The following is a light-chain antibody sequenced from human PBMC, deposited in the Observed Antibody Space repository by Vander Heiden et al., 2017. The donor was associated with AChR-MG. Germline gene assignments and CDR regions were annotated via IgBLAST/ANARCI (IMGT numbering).Light chain of an antibody. CDR2: AAS. CDR3: QQYGNSPRGT. CDR1: QSLSSY. J-gene: IGKJ1*01. V-gene: IGKV3-20*01. Sequence: DIVLTQSPGTLSLSPGERATLSCRARQSLSSYLAWYQQKPGQAPRLLIYAASTRATGIPDRFSGSGSGTDFTLTISRREPEDFAVYYCQQYGNSPRGTFGQGTKVEIK.